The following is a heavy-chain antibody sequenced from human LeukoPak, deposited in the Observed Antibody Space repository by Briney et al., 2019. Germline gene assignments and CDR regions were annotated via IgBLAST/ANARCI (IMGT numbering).Heavy chain of an antibody. CDR2: IYYSGST. D-gene: IGHD3-22*01. CDR3: ARVDFDSGGYYHRFDY. CDR1: GGXISSYY. J-gene: IGHJ4*02. V-gene: IGHV4-59*01. Sequence: SETLSLTCTVSGGXISSYYCSWIRQPPGKGLEWIGCIYYSGSTNYSPSLKSRVSISVDTSKNQFSLKLSSVTAADTAVYYCARVDFDSGGYYHRFDYWGQGTLVTVSS.